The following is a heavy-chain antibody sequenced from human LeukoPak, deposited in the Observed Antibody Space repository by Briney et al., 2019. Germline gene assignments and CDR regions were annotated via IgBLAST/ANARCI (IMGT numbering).Heavy chain of an antibody. CDR2: ISAYNGHT. D-gene: IGHD3-10*01. CDR1: GYTFTSYG. V-gene: IGHV1-18*01. J-gene: IGHJ5*02. CDR3: ARDRSMVRGVRRLGWFDP. Sequence: ASVKVSCKASGYTFTSYGISWVRQALGQGLEWMGWISAYNGHTNYAQILQGRVTMTRDTSISTAYMELSRLRSDDTAVYYCARDRSMVRGVRRLGWFDPWGQGTLVTVSS.